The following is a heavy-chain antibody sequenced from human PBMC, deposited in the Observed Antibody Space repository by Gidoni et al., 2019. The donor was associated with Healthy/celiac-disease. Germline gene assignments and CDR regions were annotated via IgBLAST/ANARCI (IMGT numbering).Heavy chain of an antibody. Sequence: QVQLVQSGAEVKKPGSSVKVSCKASGGTFSSYAISWVRQAPGQGLEWMGGIIPIFGTANYAQKFQGRVTITADESTSTAYMELSSLRSEDTAVYYCASSERYDSSSSIHPHDAFDIWGQGTMVTVSS. J-gene: IGHJ3*02. CDR1: GGTFSSYA. CDR3: ASSERYDSSSSIHPHDAFDI. V-gene: IGHV1-69*01. D-gene: IGHD3-22*01. CDR2: IIPIFGTA.